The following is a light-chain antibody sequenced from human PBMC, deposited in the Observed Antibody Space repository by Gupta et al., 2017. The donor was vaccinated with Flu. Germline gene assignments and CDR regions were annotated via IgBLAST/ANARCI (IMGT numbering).Light chain of an antibody. J-gene: IGLJ3*02. CDR2: DTS. Sequence: QAVVTQDPSLTVSPGGTVTLPCGSSTGTVTSGHYPYWFQQKPGQAPRTLISDTSNKYSWTPARFSGSLLGGKAALTLSGAQPEDEADYYCLLSFTGARVFGGGTKLTVL. V-gene: IGLV7-46*01. CDR1: TGTVTSGHY. CDR3: LLSFTGARV.